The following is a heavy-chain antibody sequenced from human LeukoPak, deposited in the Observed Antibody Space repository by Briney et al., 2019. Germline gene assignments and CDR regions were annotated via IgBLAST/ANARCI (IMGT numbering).Heavy chain of an antibody. CDR3: ASGTVFGVITPQYFHY. CDR2: VFYGGMT. Sequence: PSETLSLTSSVSAGSISTPYWHWIRQSPGKGLEWIGLVFYGGMTNYNPSLKSRVTISLDTSKNQFSLKLTSVTAADTAVYYCASGTVFGVITPQYFHYWGQGTRVTVSS. D-gene: IGHD3-3*01. CDR1: AGSISTPY. V-gene: IGHV4-59*11. J-gene: IGHJ4*02.